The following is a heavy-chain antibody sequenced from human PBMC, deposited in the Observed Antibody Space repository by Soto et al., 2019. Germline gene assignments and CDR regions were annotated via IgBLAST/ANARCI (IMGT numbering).Heavy chain of an antibody. J-gene: IGHJ3*02. CDR3: ARDDQTTMSEPLGAFDI. Sequence: QVQLVQSGAEVKKPGASVKVSCKASGYTFTSYGISWVRQAPGQGLEWMGWISAYNGNTNYAQKLQGRVTMTTDTSTSTAYMELRSLRSDDTAVYYCARDDQTTMSEPLGAFDIWGQGTMVTVSS. CDR1: GYTFTSYG. V-gene: IGHV1-18*01. D-gene: IGHD3-10*02. CDR2: ISAYNGNT.